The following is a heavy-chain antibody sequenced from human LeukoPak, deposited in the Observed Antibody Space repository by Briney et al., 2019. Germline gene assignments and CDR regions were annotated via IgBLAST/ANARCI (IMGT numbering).Heavy chain of an antibody. J-gene: IGHJ3*02. CDR3: ARASVGYDSSGYYFDAFDI. Sequence: GASLKISCKGSGSSFTSYWIGWVRQLPGKGLEWMGIIYPGDSDTRYSPSFQGQVTISADKSISTAYLQWSSLKASDTAMYYCARASVGYDSSGYYFDAFDIWGQGTMVTVSP. CDR1: GSSFTSYW. D-gene: IGHD3-22*01. V-gene: IGHV5-51*01. CDR2: IYPGDSDT.